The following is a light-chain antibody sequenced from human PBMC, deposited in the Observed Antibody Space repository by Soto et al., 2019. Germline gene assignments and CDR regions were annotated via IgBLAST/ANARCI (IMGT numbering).Light chain of an antibody. J-gene: IGKJ2*01. CDR2: DAS. CDR3: QQRSNWPHT. Sequence: EIVLTQSPATLSLSPGERATLSCRASRSVSFYLAWYQQKPGQAPRLLIYDASNRATGIPARFSGSGAGTDFSLTISSLEPVDFAVYFCQQRSNWPHTFGQGTKLEI. CDR1: RSVSFY. V-gene: IGKV3-11*01.